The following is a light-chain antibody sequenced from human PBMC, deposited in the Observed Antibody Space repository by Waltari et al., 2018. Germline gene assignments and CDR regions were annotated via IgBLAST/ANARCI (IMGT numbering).Light chain of an antibody. V-gene: IGKV3-15*01. J-gene: IGKJ5*01. CDR2: SES. CDR3: QQYKVWPPLT. CDR1: QRIGTN. Sequence: EILMTPSPATLSVSPGDSVTLSCRASQRIGTNLAWYQHKRGQARRLLLCSESARPPCFPARVRGSEYETEFTRTISSLQSEDFAVYYGQQYKVWPPLTFGQGTRLEIK.